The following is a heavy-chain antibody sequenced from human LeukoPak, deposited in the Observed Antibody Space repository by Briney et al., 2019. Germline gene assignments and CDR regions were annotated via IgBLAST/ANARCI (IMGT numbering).Heavy chain of an antibody. CDR2: IIPIFGTA. CDR3: ARDRTSHHYDSSGYCYDRFDY. J-gene: IGHJ4*02. V-gene: IGHV1-69*06. D-gene: IGHD3-22*01. CDR1: GGTFSSYA. Sequence: SVKVSCKASGGTFSSYAISWVRQAPGQGLEWMGGIIPIFGTANYAQKFQGRVTITADKSTSTAYMELSSLRSEDTAVYYCARDRTSHHYDSSGYCYDRFDYWGQGTLVTVSS.